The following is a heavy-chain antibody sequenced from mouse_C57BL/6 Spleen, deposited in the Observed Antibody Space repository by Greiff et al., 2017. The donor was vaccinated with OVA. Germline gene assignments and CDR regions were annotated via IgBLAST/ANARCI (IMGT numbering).Heavy chain of an antibody. CDR3: ARSNFYAMDY. J-gene: IGHJ4*01. CDR2: IDPSDSYT. V-gene: IGHV1-59*01. Sequence: QVQLQQPGAELVRPGTSVKLSCKASGYTFTSYWMHRVKQRPGQGLEWIGVIDPSDSYTNYNQKFKGKATLTVDTSSSTAYMQLSSLTSEDSAVYYCARSNFYAMDYWGQGTSVTVSS. D-gene: IGHD2-5*01. CDR1: GYTFTSYW.